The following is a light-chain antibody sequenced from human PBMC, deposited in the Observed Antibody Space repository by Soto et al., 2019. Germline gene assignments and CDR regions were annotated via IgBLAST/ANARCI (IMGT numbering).Light chain of an antibody. CDR1: QSISSW. V-gene: IGKV1-5*01. CDR2: DAS. Sequence: DIQMTQSPSTLSASVGDRVTITCRASQSISSWLAWYQQKPGKAPKLLIYDASSLESGVPSRFSGSGSGTEFTLTISSLQPDDFATYYCQQYNSYSRPMYTFGQGTKLEIK. CDR3: QQYNSYSRPMYT. J-gene: IGKJ2*01.